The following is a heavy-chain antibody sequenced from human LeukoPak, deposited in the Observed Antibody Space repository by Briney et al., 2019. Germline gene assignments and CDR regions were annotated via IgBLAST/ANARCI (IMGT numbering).Heavy chain of an antibody. CDR1: EFTFRNYG. D-gene: IGHD6-19*01. Sequence: GGSLRLSCAASEFTFRNYGMHWVRQAPGKGLEWVTFIGYDGSDTYYADSVKGRFTISRDNSKNILYLQMNSLKAEDTALYYCARALSSDSGWCYFDFWGQGTLVTVSS. J-gene: IGHJ4*02. CDR2: IGYDGSDT. CDR3: ARALSSDSGWCYFDF. V-gene: IGHV3-33*01.